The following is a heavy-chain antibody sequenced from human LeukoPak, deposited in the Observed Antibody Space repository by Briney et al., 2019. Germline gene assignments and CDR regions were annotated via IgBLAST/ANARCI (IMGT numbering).Heavy chain of an antibody. CDR3: ARICSSTDCLIPD. Sequence: GGSLRLSCAASGFTFSSYAMSWVRQAPGKGLEWVSAISGSGGSRYSADSVKGRFTISRDNAKNTVYLQINSLRDEDTAVYYCARICSSTDCLIPDWGQGTLVTVSS. V-gene: IGHV3-23*01. D-gene: IGHD2-2*01. CDR2: ISGSGGSR. CDR1: GFTFSSYA. J-gene: IGHJ4*02.